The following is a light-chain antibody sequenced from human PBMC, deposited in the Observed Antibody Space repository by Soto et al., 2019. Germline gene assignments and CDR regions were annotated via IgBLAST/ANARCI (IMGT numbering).Light chain of an antibody. J-gene: IGLJ3*02. Sequence: QSAPTQPPSASGSPGQSATISCTGTSSDVGGYNYDSWYQQYPGKAPKLMIYEVSKRPSGVPDRFSGSKSGNTASLTVSGLQAEDEADYYCSSYAGSSTWVFGGGTKVTVL. CDR3: SSYAGSSTWV. V-gene: IGLV2-8*01. CDR2: EVS. CDR1: SSDVGGYNY.